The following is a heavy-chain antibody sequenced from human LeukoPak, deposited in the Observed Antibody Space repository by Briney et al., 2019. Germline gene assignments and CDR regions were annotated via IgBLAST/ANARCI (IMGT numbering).Heavy chain of an antibody. CDR1: GDSLNDYY. CDR2: INHSGGT. D-gene: IGHD3-16*02. Sequence: SETLSLNCTLYGDSLNDYYWGWIRQPPGKGLEWIGDINHSGGTIYNPSLWSRLTLSIDTSKNKFYLQLTSVTAADTGVYFCARVSDTLIPFGGLISYFDYWGQGALVTVSS. CDR3: ARVSDTLIPFGGLISYFDY. J-gene: IGHJ4*02. V-gene: IGHV4-34*01.